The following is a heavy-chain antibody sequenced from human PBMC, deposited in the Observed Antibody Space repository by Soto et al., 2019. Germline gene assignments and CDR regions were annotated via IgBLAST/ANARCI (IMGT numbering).Heavy chain of an antibody. V-gene: IGHV4-59*08. CDR3: ARYPRLDY. Sequence: ASETLSLTCTVSGGSISGYYWSWIRQPPGKRLEWIGYIYYTGSTNYNPSLRSRVTISIDTSKNQFSLKLSSLTAADTAVYYCARYPRLDYWGQGTLVTVSS. CDR2: IYYTGST. CDR1: GGSISGYY. J-gene: IGHJ4*02.